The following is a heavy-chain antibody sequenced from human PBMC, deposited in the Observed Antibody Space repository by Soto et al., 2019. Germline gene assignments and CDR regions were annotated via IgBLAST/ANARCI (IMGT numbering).Heavy chain of an antibody. CDR1: GYTFTRYT. CDR2: INPDNGNT. D-gene: IGHD2-15*01. Sequence: ASVKVSCKASGYTFTRYTMNWVRQAPGQRLEWMGWINPDNGNTKSSQKFQDRVIITRDTSASTAYMDLSSLRSEDTAVYYCARGIAIGKLDPWGQGTLVTVSS. CDR3: ARGIAIGKLDP. V-gene: IGHV1-3*01. J-gene: IGHJ5*02.